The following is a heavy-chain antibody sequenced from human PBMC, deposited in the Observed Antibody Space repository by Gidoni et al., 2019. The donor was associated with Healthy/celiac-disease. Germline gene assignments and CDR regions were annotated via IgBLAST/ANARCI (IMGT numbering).Heavy chain of an antibody. Sequence: TFSSYGMHWVRQAPGKGLEWVAVIWYDGSNKYYADSVKGRFTISRDNSKNTLYLQMNSLRAEDTAVYYCARLCSYYYDSSGYPTPPGDAFDIWGQGTMVTVSS. V-gene: IGHV3-33*01. J-gene: IGHJ3*02. D-gene: IGHD3-22*01. CDR1: TFSSYG. CDR2: IWYDGSNK. CDR3: ARLCSYYYDSSGYPTPPGDAFDI.